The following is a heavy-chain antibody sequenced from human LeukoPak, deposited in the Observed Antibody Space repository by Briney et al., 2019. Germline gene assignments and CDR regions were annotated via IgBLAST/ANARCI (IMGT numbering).Heavy chain of an antibody. CDR1: GYTFTKYL. CDR3: ARPLFCAFDNCGYWLDL. D-gene: IGHD1-20*01. CDR2: INPNGDAT. Sequence: ASVKVSCKTSGYTFTKYLIHWVRQAPGQGLEWVGTINPNGDATNYAPRLQGRLTLTQDTSTSTVYMELRGLTPDDTAVYYCARPLFCAFDNCGYWLDLWGPGTLVTVSS. J-gene: IGHJ5*02. V-gene: IGHV1-46*01.